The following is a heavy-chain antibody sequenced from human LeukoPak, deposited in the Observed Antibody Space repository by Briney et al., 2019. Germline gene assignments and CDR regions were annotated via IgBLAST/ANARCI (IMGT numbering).Heavy chain of an antibody. CDR3: ARDGTSTDDY. CDR2: ISGNNDNP. D-gene: IGHD2-2*01. V-gene: IGHV1-18*01. Sequence: ASVKVSCKASGYTFSNFGISWVRQAPGPELEWMGWISGNNDNPNYGQNFQGRFTVTSDSSTSTAYMELRNLRSDDTAVYYCARDGTSTDDYWGQGTLVTVSS. CDR1: GYTFSNFG. J-gene: IGHJ4*02.